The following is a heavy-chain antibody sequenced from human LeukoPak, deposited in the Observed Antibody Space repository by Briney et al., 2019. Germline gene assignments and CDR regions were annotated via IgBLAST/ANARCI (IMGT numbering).Heavy chain of an antibody. D-gene: IGHD5-18*01. J-gene: IGHJ3*02. CDR3: ASVPGYSYGVDAFDI. Sequence: VASVKVSCKASGYTFTSYGISWVRQAPGQGLEWMGWISAYNGNTNYAQKLQGRVTMTTDTSTSTAYMELRSLRSDDTAVYYCASVPGYSYGVDAFDIWGQATMVTVSS. V-gene: IGHV1-18*01. CDR2: ISAYNGNT. CDR1: GYTFTSYG.